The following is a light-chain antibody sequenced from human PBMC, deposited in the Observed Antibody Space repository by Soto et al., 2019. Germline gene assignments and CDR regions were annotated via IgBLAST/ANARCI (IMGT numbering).Light chain of an antibody. CDR2: DAS. J-gene: IGKJ1*01. CDR3: QQYDSYWP. CDR1: QRLTTW. Sequence: DIQRTESTYTLYASVGDRVTITCRASQRLTTWLAWYQQKPGKAPKILIYDASSLESGVPSRFSGSGSGTEFTLTIRSVQSDDFATYYCQQYDSYWPFGPGTKAAIK. V-gene: IGKV1-5*01.